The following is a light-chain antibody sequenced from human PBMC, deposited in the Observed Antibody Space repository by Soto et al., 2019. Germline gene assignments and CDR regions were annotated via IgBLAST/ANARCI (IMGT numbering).Light chain of an antibody. Sequence: DIVMTQSPDSLAVSLGERATINCRSSQTVLYSSNNKNYLDWYQHKPGQPPKLLIYWASTRESGVPDRFSGSGSGTDFTLTISSLQAGDVAVYYCQQYYSSPPTFGGGTKVDIK. J-gene: IGKJ4*01. CDR1: QTVLYSSNNKNY. CDR3: QQYYSSPPT. CDR2: WAS. V-gene: IGKV4-1*01.